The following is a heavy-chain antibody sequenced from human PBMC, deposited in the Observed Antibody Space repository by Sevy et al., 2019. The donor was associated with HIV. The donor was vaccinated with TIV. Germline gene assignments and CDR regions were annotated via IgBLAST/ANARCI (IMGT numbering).Heavy chain of an antibody. D-gene: IGHD7-27*01. CDR3: TNSLGGY. CDR1: GFTFSNYA. CDR2: LSGSGGST. J-gene: IGHJ4*02. Sequence: GGSLRLSCAASGFTFSNYAMSWVRQAPGKGLECVSTLSGSGGSTYYADSVQGRFTVSRDNSKRTLYLQMNNLRVEDTATYYCTNSLGGYWGQGTLVTVSS. V-gene: IGHV3-23*01.